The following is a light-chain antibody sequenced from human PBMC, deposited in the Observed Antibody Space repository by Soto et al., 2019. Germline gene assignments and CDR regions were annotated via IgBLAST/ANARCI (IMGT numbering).Light chain of an antibody. J-gene: IGLJ2*01. CDR1: SSNIGSNT. CDR3: AAWDDSLNGPVV. Sequence: QSVLTQPTSASGTPGQRVTISCSGSSSNIGSNTVNWYQQLPGTAPKLLIYSNNQRPSGVPDRFSGSKSGTSAPLAISGLQSEDEADYYCAAWDDSLNGPVVFGGGTKLTVL. V-gene: IGLV1-44*01. CDR2: SNN.